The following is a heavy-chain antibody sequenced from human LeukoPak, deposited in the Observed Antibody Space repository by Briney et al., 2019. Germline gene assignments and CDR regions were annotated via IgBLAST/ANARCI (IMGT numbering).Heavy chain of an antibody. D-gene: IGHD5-18*01. CDR1: GGSISSYY. V-gene: IGHV4-4*08. CDR3: ARDLRGYSYGNWFDP. J-gene: IGHJ5*02. CDR2: IYTSGST. Sequence: SETLSLTCTVSGGSISSYYWSWIRQSPGKGLEWIGRIYTSGSTNYNPSLKSRVTISVDTSKNQFSLKLSSVTAADTAVYYCARDLRGYSYGNWFDPWGQGTLVTVSS.